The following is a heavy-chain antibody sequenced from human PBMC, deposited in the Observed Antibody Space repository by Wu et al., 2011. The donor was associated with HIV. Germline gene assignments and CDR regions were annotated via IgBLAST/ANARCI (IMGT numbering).Heavy chain of an antibody. J-gene: IGHJ3*01. CDR3: ASAVYSGTHGAVDV. CDR1: GFTFKRYA. V-gene: IGHV3-30-3*01. D-gene: IGHD3-10*01. Sequence: QVQLVESGGGVVQPGRSLRLSCAASGFTFKRYAMHWVRQAPGKGLEWVAVTSYDGTNKYYADSVKGRFTISRDNSKNTLYLQMNTLRRDDTAVYYCASAVYSGTHGAVDVWAKGQWSPSLQ. CDR2: TSYDGTNK.